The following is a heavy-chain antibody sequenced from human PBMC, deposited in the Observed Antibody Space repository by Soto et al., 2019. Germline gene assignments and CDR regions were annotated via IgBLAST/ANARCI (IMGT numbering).Heavy chain of an antibody. CDR3: ATNWGGGGPYYFDY. CDR1: GYTLTELS. Sequence: ASVKVSCKVSGYTLTELSMHWVRQAPGKGLEWMGGFDPEDGETIYAQKFQGRVTMTEDTSTDTAYMELSSLRSEDTAVYYCATNWGGGGPYYFDYWGQGTLVTVSS. D-gene: IGHD2-21*01. J-gene: IGHJ4*02. CDR2: FDPEDGET. V-gene: IGHV1-24*01.